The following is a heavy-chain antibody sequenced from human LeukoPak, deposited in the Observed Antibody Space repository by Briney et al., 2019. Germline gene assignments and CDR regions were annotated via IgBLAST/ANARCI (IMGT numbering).Heavy chain of an antibody. CDR1: GYTFTSYG. V-gene: IGHV1-18*01. Sequence: ASVKVPCKASGYTFTSYGISWVRQAPGQGLEWMGWISAYNGNTNYVQKLQGRVTMTTDTSTSTAYMELRSLRSDDTAVYYCARGGVSNSWYRTPDYWGQGTLVTVSS. J-gene: IGHJ4*02. CDR3: ARGGVSNSWYRTPDY. D-gene: IGHD6-13*01. CDR2: ISAYNGNT.